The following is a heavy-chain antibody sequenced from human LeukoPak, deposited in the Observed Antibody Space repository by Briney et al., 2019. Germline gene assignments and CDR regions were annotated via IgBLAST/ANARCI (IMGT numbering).Heavy chain of an antibody. Sequence: SETLSLTCTVSDDSIYSYYWSWIRQPPGKGLEWIGYIYYSGSTNYNPSLKSRVTISVDTSKNQFSLKLSSVTAADTAVYYCARDHHRFDPWGQGTLVTVSS. J-gene: IGHJ5*02. CDR1: DDSIYSYY. CDR2: IYYSGST. V-gene: IGHV4-59*01. CDR3: ARDHHRFDP. D-gene: IGHD1-14*01.